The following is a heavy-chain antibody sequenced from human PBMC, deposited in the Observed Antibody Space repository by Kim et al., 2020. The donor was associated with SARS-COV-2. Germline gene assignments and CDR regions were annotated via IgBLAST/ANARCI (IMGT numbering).Heavy chain of an antibody. CDR3: ARDHSFWTPPGRGYYGMDV. Sequence: SETLSLTCTVSGGSISSGDYYWSWIRQPPGKGLEWIGYIYYSGSTYYNPSLKSRVTISVDTSKNQFSLKLSSVTAADTAVYYCARDHSFWTPPGRGYYGMDVWGQGTTVTVSS. CDR2: IYYSGST. CDR1: GGSISSGDYY. D-gene: IGHD3-3*01. V-gene: IGHV4-30-4*01. J-gene: IGHJ6*02.